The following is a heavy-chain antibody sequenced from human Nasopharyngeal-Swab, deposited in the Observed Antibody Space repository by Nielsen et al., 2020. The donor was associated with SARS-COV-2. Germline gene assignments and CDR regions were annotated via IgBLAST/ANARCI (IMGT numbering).Heavy chain of an antibody. Sequence: GGSLRLSCAASGFTFSDHYMDWVRQAPGKGLEWVSAIRGSGITTYYADSVKGRFTISRDNSKNTVYLQMDSLRAEDAAIYYCAKDMAAGYFFDFWGQGTLVTVSS. J-gene: IGHJ4*02. CDR1: GFTFSDHY. D-gene: IGHD6-13*01. V-gene: IGHV3-23*01. CDR2: IRGSGITT. CDR3: AKDMAAGYFFDF.